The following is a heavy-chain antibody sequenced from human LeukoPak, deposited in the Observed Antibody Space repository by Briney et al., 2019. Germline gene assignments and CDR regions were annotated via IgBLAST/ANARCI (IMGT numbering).Heavy chain of an antibody. V-gene: IGHV4-4*02. J-gene: IGHJ6*02. Sequence: SETLSLTCAVSGGSISSSNWWRWVRQPPGKGLEWIGEIYHSGSTNYNPSLKSRVTISVDKSKNQFSLKLSSVTAADTAVYYCARANHDYYYYYGMDVWGQGTTVTVSS. CDR3: ARANHDYYYYYGMDV. CDR1: GGSISSSNW. CDR2: IYHSGST.